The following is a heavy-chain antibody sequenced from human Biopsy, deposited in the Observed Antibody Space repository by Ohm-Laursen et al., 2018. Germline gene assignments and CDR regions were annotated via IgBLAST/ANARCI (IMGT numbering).Heavy chain of an antibody. CDR2: INPATGET. J-gene: IGHJ5*02. Sequence: GATVKISCKAYGYTFNAYYIHWMRQAPGQGLEWMGWINPATGETRYAQRFQGRVTMTRDTSVTTAYMQLSSLTSDDTALYYCAKPSGGVSTIGFDPWGQGTQVIVSS. CDR3: AKPSGGVSTIGFDP. V-gene: IGHV1-2*02. CDR1: GYTFNAYY. D-gene: IGHD3-16*01.